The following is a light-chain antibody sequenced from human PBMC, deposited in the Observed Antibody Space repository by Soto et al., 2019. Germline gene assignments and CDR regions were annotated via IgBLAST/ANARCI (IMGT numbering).Light chain of an antibody. CDR2: DVT. J-gene: IGLJ1*01. V-gene: IGLV2-14*03. CDR1: SNDNGGYNY. Sequence: SGPAQPSSVSEYHEQSITNSYTGTSNDNGGYNYVSWYQQFPGKAPKLIIYDVTNRPSGVSFRFSGSKSGNTASLTISGLQAEDEAGYHCSSYSSTSTRRLFGAGTKVTVL. CDR3: SSYSSTSTRRL.